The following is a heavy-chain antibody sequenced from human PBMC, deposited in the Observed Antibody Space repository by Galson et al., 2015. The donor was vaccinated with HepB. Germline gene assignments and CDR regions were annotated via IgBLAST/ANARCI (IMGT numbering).Heavy chain of an antibody. CDR1: GFSFSDSA. CDR2: ISGSGSTT. J-gene: IGHJ4*02. CDR3: AKSSVSSWGHFDS. V-gene: IGHV3-23*01. Sequence: SLRLSCAASGFSFSDSAMDWARQAPGKGLEWVSFISGSGSTTYYADSVRGRFTISRDYSKDTLYLQINSLGPEDTAVYYCAKSSVSSWGHFDSWGQGTLVTVSS. D-gene: IGHD1-26*01.